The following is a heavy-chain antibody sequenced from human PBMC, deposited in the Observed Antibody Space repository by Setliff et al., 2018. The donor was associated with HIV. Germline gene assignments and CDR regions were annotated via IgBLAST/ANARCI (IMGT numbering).Heavy chain of an antibody. V-gene: IGHV3-11*01. CDR2: ISTSGNSI. CDR1: GFSITDYF. Sequence: GGSLRLSCAGSGFSITDYFMYWIRQAPGRGLECVSYISTSGNSIYYADSVKGRFTISRDNAKNSLYLRMNSLRVEDTAVYYCARETISGYDSYWGQGTLVTVSS. CDR3: ARETISGYDSY. J-gene: IGHJ4*02. D-gene: IGHD5-12*01.